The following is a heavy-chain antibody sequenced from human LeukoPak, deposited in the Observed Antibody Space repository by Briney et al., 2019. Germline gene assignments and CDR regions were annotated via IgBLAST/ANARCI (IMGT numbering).Heavy chain of an antibody. V-gene: IGHV1-69*13. CDR1: GGTFSSYA. CDR3: ARVALADPYYDFWSGYQYLDY. J-gene: IGHJ4*02. CDR2: IIPIFGTA. D-gene: IGHD3-3*01. Sequence: SVKVSCKASGGTFSSYAISWVRQAPGQGLEWMGGIIPIFGTANYAQKFQGRVTITADESTSTAYMELSSLRSEDTAVYYCARVALADPYYDFWSGYQYLDYWGQGTLVTVSS.